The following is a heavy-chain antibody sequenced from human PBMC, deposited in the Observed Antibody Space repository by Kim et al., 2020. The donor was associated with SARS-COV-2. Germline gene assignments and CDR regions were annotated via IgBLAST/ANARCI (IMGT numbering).Heavy chain of an antibody. Sequence: GRFTISRDNAKNSLYLQMNSLRAEDTAVYYCAREKVVPAVIYYYYYGMDVWGQGTTVTVSS. V-gene: IGHV3-11*06. D-gene: IGHD2-2*01. J-gene: IGHJ6*02. CDR3: AREKVVPAVIYYYYYGMDV.